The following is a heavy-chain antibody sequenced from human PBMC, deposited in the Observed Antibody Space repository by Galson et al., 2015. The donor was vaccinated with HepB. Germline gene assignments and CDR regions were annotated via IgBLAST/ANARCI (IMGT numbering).Heavy chain of an antibody. CDR1: GSSLSDARMG. J-gene: IGHJ4*02. CDR3: ARIRLPDSSSWHGWVRAYYFDY. CDR2: IFSNDEK. V-gene: IGHV2-26*01. Sequence: PALVKPTQTLTLTCTVSGSSLSDARMGVSWIRQPPGKALEWLAHIFSNDEKSYSTSLKSRLTISKDTSKSQVVLTMTNMDPVDTATYYCARIRLPDSSSWHGWVRAYYFDYWGQGTLVTVSS. D-gene: IGHD6-13*01.